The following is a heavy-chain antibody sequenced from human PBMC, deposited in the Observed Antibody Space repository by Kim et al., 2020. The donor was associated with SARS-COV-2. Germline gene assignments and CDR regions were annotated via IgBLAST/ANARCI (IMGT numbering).Heavy chain of an antibody. CDR1: GYTFTGYY. D-gene: IGHD6-13*01. CDR3: ARDQVDSSSVNFDY. Sequence: ASVKVSCKASGYTFTGYYMHWVRQAPGQGLEWMGWINPNSGGTNYAQKFQGRVTMTRDTSISTAYMELSSLRSDDTAVYYCARDQVDSSSVNFDYWGQGTLVSVPT. V-gene: IGHV1-2*02. CDR2: INPNSGGT. J-gene: IGHJ4*02.